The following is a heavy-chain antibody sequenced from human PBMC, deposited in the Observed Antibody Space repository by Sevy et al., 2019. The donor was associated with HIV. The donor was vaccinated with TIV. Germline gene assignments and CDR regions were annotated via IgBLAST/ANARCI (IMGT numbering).Heavy chain of an antibody. CDR1: GDSVSSNSAA. Sequence: KQSQTLSLTCAISGDSVSSNSAAWNWIRQSPSRGLEWLGRTYYRSKWYNDYAVSVKSRISINPDTSKNQFPLQLNSVTPEDTAVYFCATGIPEWELGGHWFDPWGQGTLVTVSS. CDR3: ATGIPEWELGGHWFDP. CDR2: TYYRSKWYN. V-gene: IGHV6-1*01. D-gene: IGHD1-26*01. J-gene: IGHJ5*02.